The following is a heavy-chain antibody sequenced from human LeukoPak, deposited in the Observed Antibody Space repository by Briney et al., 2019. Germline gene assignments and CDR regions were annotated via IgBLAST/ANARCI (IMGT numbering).Heavy chain of an antibody. V-gene: IGHV3-30*02. CDR3: AKDAPPYCSSTSCFGY. CDR1: GFTFSSYG. CDR2: IRYDGSNK. J-gene: IGHJ4*02. D-gene: IGHD2-2*01. Sequence: GGSLRLSCAASGFTFSSYGMHWVRHAPGKGLEWVAFIRYDGSNKYYADSVKGRSTISRDNSKNTLYLQMNSLRAEDTAVYYCAKDAPPYCSSTSCFGYWGQGTLVTVSS.